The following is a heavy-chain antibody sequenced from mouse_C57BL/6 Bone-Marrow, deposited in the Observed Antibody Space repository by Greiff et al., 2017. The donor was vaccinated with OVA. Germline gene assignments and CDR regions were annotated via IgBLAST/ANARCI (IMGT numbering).Heavy chain of an antibody. Sequence: VKLMESGPGLVAPSQSLSITCTVSGFSLTSYAISWVRQPPGKGLEWLGVIWTGGGTNYNSALKSRLSISKDNSKSQVFLKMNSLQTDDTARYYCARKTTVVAHWYFDVWGTGTTVTVSS. J-gene: IGHJ1*03. D-gene: IGHD1-1*01. CDR3: ARKTTVVAHWYFDV. CDR2: IWTGGGT. CDR1: GFSLTSYA. V-gene: IGHV2-9-1*01.